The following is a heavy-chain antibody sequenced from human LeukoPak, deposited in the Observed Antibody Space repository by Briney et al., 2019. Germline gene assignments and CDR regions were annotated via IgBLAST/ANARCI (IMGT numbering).Heavy chain of an antibody. D-gene: IGHD6-19*01. CDR2: INPNNGGT. CDR1: GYTSTGYY. Sequence: APVKVSCEASGYTSTGYYIHWVRQAPGQGLEWMGWINPNNGGTYYAQKFQGRVTMTRDTSISTAFMELSRLRSDDAAMYYCAIQYKSGLVTSWGQGTLVTVSS. J-gene: IGHJ5*02. CDR3: AIQYKSGLVTS. V-gene: IGHV1-2*02.